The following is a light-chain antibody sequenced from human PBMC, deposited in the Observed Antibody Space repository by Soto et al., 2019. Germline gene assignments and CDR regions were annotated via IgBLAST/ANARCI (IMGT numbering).Light chain of an antibody. CDR3: QKYKNWPPIT. CDR2: DAS. Sequence: ETVMKQSPANLSVSPGDRSTLSSRASQSLSTNLAWYQQKPGQAPRLLIYDASRRATGIPARFSGSGSGTEFTLTIRSLQSEDLAVYYGQKYKNWPPITVGQGTRLEIK. CDR1: QSLSTN. V-gene: IGKV3D-15*01. J-gene: IGKJ5*01.